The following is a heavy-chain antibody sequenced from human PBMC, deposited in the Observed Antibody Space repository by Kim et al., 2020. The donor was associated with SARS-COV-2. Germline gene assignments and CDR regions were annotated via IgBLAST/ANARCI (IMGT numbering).Heavy chain of an antibody. J-gene: IGHJ4*02. Sequence: SETLSLTCTVSGGSISSSSYYWGWIRQPPGKGLEWIGSIYYSGSTYYNPSLKSRVTISVDTSKNQFSLKLSSVTAADTAVYYCARQAGGARGVGFFAAFVATCFDYWGQGTLVTVSS. D-gene: IGHD1-26*01. CDR2: IYYSGST. V-gene: IGHV4-39*01. CDR3: ARQAGGARGVGFFAAFVATCFDY. CDR1: GGSISSSSYY.